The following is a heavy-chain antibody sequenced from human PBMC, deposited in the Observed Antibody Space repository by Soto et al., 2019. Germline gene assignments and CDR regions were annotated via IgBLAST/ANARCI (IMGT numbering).Heavy chain of an antibody. CDR2: IYSGGST. CDR1: GFTVSSNY. Sequence: EVQLVETGGGLIQPGGSLRLSCAASGFTVSSNYMSWVRQAPGKGLEWVSVIYSGGSTYYADSVKGRFTISRDNSKNTLYLQMNSMRAEETAVYYCARDNSAYSSISHKGYYYYYGMDVWGQGTTVTVSS. D-gene: IGHD6-13*01. J-gene: IGHJ6*02. CDR3: ARDNSAYSSISHKGYYYYYGMDV. V-gene: IGHV3-53*02.